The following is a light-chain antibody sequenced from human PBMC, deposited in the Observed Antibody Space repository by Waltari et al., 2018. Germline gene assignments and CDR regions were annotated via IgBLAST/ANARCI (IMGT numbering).Light chain of an antibody. V-gene: IGKV1-39*01. CDR3: QQTDNNPPF. J-gene: IGKJ4*01. CDR1: RSIGNAY. Sequence: DIQMTQSQSSLSASVGERVTITCRSSRSIGNAYLNWYQQKPGKAPKLLIYGASTLQSGVPSRFIGSGSETDFTLTISSLQPEDFATYYCQQTDNNPPFFCGGTRVEI. CDR2: GAS.